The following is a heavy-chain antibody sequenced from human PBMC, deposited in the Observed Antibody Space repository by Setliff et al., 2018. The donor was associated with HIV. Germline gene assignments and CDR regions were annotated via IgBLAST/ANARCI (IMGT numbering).Heavy chain of an antibody. CDR2: SRNKANSYTT. Sequence: GGSLRLSCAASGFIFSDHYIDWVRQAPEKGLEWVGRSRNKANSYTTEYAASVQGRFTISRDDSKSSLYLQMNSLKIDDTAEYYCISGGTSPFFHYWGQGTLVTVSS. CDR1: GFIFSDHY. J-gene: IGHJ4*02. CDR3: ISGGTSPFFHY. V-gene: IGHV3-72*01.